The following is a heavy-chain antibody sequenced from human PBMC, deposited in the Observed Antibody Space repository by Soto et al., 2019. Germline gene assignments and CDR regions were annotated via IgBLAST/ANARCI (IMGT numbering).Heavy chain of an antibody. CDR3: TRSLAIDFDS. CDR1: GFNFGAYA. V-gene: IGHV3-49*04. Sequence: PGGSLRLSCSASGFNFGAYAMSWVRQPPGKGLEWVGFIRRKAYGGTTDYAASVKGRFTISRDDSKSIAYLQINSLKIEDTAVYYCTRSLAIDFDSWGQGTLVTVS. CDR2: IRRKAYGGTT. J-gene: IGHJ4*02.